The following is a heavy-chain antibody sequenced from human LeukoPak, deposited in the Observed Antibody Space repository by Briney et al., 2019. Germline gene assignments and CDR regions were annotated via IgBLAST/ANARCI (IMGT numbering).Heavy chain of an antibody. Sequence: SETLSLTCTVSGGSIGSFYWSWIRQPPGKGLEWIGYYSGSTNYNPSLKSRVTISIDTSKNQFSLKLSSVTAAHTAVYYCARSGGSYFDYWGQGTLVTVSS. V-gene: IGHV4-59*01. J-gene: IGHJ4*02. CDR1: GGSIGSFY. D-gene: IGHD1-26*01. CDR3: ARSGGSYFDY. CDR2: YYSGST.